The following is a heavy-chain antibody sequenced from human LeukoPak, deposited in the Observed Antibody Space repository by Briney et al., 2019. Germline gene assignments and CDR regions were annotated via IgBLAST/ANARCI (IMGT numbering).Heavy chain of an antibody. CDR3: ARDRGSGNYDY. V-gene: IGHV4-4*07. CDR1: GDSIRTNY. Sequence: SETLSLTCTVSGDSIRTNYGNWIRQPAGRGLEWIGRIQISGNTNYNPSLKSRLTLSVDTSKNQFSLKLTSVTAADTAVYYCARDRGSGNYDYWGQGTLVTVSS. CDR2: IQISGNT. J-gene: IGHJ4*02. D-gene: IGHD1-26*01.